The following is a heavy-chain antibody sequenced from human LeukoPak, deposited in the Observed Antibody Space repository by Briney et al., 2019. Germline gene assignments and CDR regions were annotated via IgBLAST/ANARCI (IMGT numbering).Heavy chain of an antibody. D-gene: IGHD3-16*01. V-gene: IGHV3-30*02. CDR3: AKDLGTGGGDYFDY. J-gene: IGHJ4*02. CDR1: GFSFSSYG. Sequence: GGSLRLSCEASGFSFSSYGMHWVRQAPGKGLEWVAFMRSDGSNTYYADSVKGRFTISRDNSKNTLYLQMNSLRVEETAVYYCAKDLGTGGGDYFDYWGQGTLVTVSS. CDR2: MRSDGSNT.